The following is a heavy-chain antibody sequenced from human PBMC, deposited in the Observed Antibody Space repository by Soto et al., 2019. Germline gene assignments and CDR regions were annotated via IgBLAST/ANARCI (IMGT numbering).Heavy chain of an antibody. CDR3: ARVGSSGRRVNFDY. CDR2: VNIGNGKT. D-gene: IGHD6-19*01. CDR1: GYTFTTYA. V-gene: IGHV1-3*04. J-gene: IGHJ4*02. Sequence: GASVKVSCKTSGYTFTTYAIHWVRQAPGQRLEWMGWVNIGNGKTKYSQKFQARVNFTRDTSASTASMELSSLTSVDTAVYYCARVGSSGRRVNFDYWGQGTLVTVSS.